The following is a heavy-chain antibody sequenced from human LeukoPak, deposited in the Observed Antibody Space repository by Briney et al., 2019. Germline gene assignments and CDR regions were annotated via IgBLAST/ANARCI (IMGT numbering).Heavy chain of an antibody. D-gene: IGHD2-15*01. CDR3: ARRGGGLPLYYYMAV. CDR2: IYYSGST. V-gene: IGHV4-59*08. CDR1: GGSISSYY. J-gene: IGHJ6*03. Sequence: SETLSLTCTVSGGSISSYYWSWIRQPPGKGLEWIGYIYYSGSTNYNPSLKSRVTISVDTSKNQFSLKLSSVTAADTAVYYCARRGGGLPLYYYMAVWGKGTTVTVSS.